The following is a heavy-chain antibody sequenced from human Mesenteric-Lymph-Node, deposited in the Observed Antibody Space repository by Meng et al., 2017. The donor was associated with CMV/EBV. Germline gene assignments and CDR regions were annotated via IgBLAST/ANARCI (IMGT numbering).Heavy chain of an antibody. V-gene: IGHV3-21*01. D-gene: IGHD2-2*01. Sequence: GESLKISCAASEFTFSTYTMNWVRQAPGKGLEWVSSISSSSTYIYYADSVKGRFTISRDNSKNTLYLQMNSLRAEDTAVYYCAREVGGAVAAAFFDYWGQGTLVTVSS. CDR1: EFTFSTYT. CDR2: ISSSSTYI. J-gene: IGHJ4*02. CDR3: AREVGGAVAAAFFDY.